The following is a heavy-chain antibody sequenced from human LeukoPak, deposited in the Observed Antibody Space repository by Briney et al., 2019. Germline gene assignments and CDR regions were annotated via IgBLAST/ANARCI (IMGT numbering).Heavy chain of an antibody. Sequence: GGSLRLSCAASGFTFSSYAMSWVRQAPGKGLEWVSAISGSGGSTYYADSVKGRFTISRDNSKNTLYLQMNSLRAEDTAVYYCAKDPPELRYFDWLRLPADDYWGQGTLVTVSS. V-gene: IGHV3-23*01. CDR1: GFTFSSYA. CDR3: AKDPPELRYFDWLRLPADDY. J-gene: IGHJ4*02. CDR2: ISGSGGST. D-gene: IGHD3-9*01.